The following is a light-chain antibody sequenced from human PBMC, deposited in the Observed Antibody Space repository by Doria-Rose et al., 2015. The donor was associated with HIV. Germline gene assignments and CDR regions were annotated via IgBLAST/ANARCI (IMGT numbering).Light chain of an antibody. V-gene: IGKV4-1*01. J-gene: IGKJ3*01. Sequence: DIRLTQSPESLGMSLGERATLNCKSNQSLLYTSKNYLAWYQQKPGQPPKLLIYWAPARQSGVPARFSGSGSGTDFTLTISSLEAEDVAVYYCQQYYDTPSFGPGTTVDTK. CDR3: QQYYDTPS. CDR1: QSLLYTSKNY. CDR2: WAP.